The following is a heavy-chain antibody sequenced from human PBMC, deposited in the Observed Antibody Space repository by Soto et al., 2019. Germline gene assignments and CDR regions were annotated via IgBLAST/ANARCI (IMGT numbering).Heavy chain of an antibody. D-gene: IGHD1-1*01. CDR3: ARHNSQWPNWFDP. J-gene: IGHJ5*02. CDR2: ISAYDGST. V-gene: IGHV1-18*01. Sequence: QVQQVQSGAEVKRPGASAKVSCKASGYTFTSYGFSWVRQAPGQGLEWMGWISAYDGSTKYAHKFQDRVTMTTDTATITAYMELKSLRSDDAAVYYCARHNSQWPNWFDPWGQGTLVTVSS. CDR1: GYTFTSYG.